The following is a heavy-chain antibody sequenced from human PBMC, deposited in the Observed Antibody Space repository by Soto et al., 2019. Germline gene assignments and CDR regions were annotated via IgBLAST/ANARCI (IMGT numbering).Heavy chain of an antibody. CDR1: DGSISRYY. CDR2: IYYSGST. D-gene: IGHD3-10*01. J-gene: IGHJ4*02. Sequence: SEPMSLNCAVYDGSISRYYWTWIRQPPGKGLEWIGDIYYSGSTNYNPSLKSRLTISVDTSKNQFSLKVSSVTAADTAVYYCARRSYYGSGSIFDYWGQGTLVTVSS. V-gene: IGHV4-34*01. CDR3: ARRSYYGSGSIFDY.